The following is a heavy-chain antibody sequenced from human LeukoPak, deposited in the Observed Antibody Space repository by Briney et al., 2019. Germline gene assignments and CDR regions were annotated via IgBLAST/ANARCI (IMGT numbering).Heavy chain of an antibody. CDR2: IYYSGST. Sequence: SETLSLTCTVSGGSISSYYWSWIRQPPGKGLEWIGYIYYSGSTNYNPSLKSRVTISVDTSKNQFSLKLSSVTAADTAVYYCAGARAAAVGYWGQGTLVTVSS. CDR1: GGSISSYY. D-gene: IGHD6-13*01. CDR3: AGARAAAVGY. V-gene: IGHV4-59*01. J-gene: IGHJ4*02.